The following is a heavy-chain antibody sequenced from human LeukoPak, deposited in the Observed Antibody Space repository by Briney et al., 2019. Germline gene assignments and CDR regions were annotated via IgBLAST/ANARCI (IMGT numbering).Heavy chain of an antibody. CDR1: GFTFSSYS. Sequence: GGSLRLSCAASGFTFSSYSMNWVRQAPGKGLEWVSSISSSSSYINYADSVKGRFTISRDNAKNSLYLQMNSLRAEDTAVYYCARDSGSSWYRGDAFDIWGQGTMVTVSS. D-gene: IGHD6-13*01. J-gene: IGHJ3*02. V-gene: IGHV3-21*01. CDR3: ARDSGSSWYRGDAFDI. CDR2: ISSSSSYI.